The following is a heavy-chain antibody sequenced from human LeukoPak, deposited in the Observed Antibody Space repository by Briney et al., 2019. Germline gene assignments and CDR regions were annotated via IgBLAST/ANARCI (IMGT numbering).Heavy chain of an antibody. Sequence: SETLSLTCTVSGYSIRSGYEWAWIRQTPGKGLEWIGSIYYSGSTHYNPSLKSRVTISVDTSKNQFSLKLSSVTAADTAVYYCARGLFGEFVFDYWGQGTLVTVSS. J-gene: IGHJ4*02. V-gene: IGHV4-38-2*02. CDR3: ARGLFGEFVFDY. CDR2: IYYSGST. D-gene: IGHD3-10*02. CDR1: GYSIRSGYE.